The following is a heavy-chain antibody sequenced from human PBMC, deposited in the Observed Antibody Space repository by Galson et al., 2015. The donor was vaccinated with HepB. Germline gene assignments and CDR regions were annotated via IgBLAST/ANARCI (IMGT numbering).Heavy chain of an antibody. J-gene: IGHJ6*02. V-gene: IGHV5-10-1*01. CDR2: IDPSDSYT. Sequence: QSGAEVKKPGESLRISCKGSGYSFTSYWISWVRQMPGKGLEWMGRIDPSDSYTNYSPSFQGHVTISADKSISTAYLQWSSLKASDTAMYYCASGGSGSYYMGGMDVWGQGTTVTVSS. CDR3: ASGGSGSYYMGGMDV. CDR1: GYSFTSYW. D-gene: IGHD3-10*01.